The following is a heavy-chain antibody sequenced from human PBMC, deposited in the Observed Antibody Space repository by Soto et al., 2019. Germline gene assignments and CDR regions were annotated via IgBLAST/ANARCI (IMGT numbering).Heavy chain of an antibody. CDR3: AREMGGGYSYGYNWFDP. D-gene: IGHD5-18*01. J-gene: IGHJ5*02. CDR2: INWNGGST. CDR1: GFTFDDYG. V-gene: IGHV3-20*01. Sequence: GGSLRLSCAASGFTFDDYGMSWVRQAPGKGLEWVSGINWNGGSTGYADSVKGRFTISRDNAKNSLYLQMNSLRAEDTALYHCAREMGGGYSYGYNWFDPWGQGTLVTVSS.